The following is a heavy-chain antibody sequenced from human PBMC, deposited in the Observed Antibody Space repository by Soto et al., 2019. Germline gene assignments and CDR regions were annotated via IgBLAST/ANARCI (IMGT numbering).Heavy chain of an antibody. CDR1: GYSFTSYW. CDR3: ATHGSGMATIGSHEYFQH. J-gene: IGHJ1*01. V-gene: IGHV5-51*01. CDR2: IYPGDSDT. Sequence: PGESLKISCKGSGYSFTSYWIGWVRQMPGKGLEWMGIIYPGDSDTRYSPSFQGQVTISADKSISTAYLQWSSLKASDTAMYYCATHGSGMATIGSHEYFQHWGQGTLVTVSS. D-gene: IGHD5-12*01.